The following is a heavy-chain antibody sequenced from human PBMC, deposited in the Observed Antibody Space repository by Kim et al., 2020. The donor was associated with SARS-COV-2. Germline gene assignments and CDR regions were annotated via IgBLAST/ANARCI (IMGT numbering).Heavy chain of an antibody. CDR2: ISSDGRYT. D-gene: IGHD3-10*02. V-gene: IGHV3-74*01. J-gene: IGHJ6*02. CDR1: GFSVINYW. CDR3: ARGMFSSGFDV. Sequence: GGSLRLSCAASGFSVINYWINWVRHAPGKGLVWVSRISSDGRYTHYADSVKGRFTLSRDNAENSLFLQMNRLRAEDTAVYYCARGMFSSGFDVWGQGTTVTVSS.